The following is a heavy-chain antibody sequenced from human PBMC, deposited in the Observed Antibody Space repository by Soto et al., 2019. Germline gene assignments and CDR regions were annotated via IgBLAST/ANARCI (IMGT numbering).Heavy chain of an antibody. D-gene: IGHD2-2*01. CDR2: ISGSGGST. CDR3: AKEGGYCSSTSCPNYAFDI. V-gene: IGHV3-23*01. J-gene: IGHJ3*02. Sequence: EVQLLESGGGLVQPGGSLRLSCAASGFTFSTYAMSWVRQAPGKGLEWVSTISGSGGSTYYADSVKGRFTISRDNSKNTLYLQINILRAEDTAVYHCAKEGGYCSSTSCPNYAFDIWGQGTMVTVSS. CDR1: GFTFSTYA.